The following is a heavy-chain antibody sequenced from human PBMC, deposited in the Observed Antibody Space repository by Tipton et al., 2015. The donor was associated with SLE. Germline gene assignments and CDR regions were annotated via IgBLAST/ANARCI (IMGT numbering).Heavy chain of an antibody. Sequence: LRLSCTVSGGSISSYYWSWIRQPPGKGLEWIGYIYYSGSTNYNPSLKSRVTISVDTSKNQFSLKLSSVTAADTAVYYCARDLRSGAFDIWGQGTMVTVSS. D-gene: IGHD3-3*01. CDR2: IYYSGST. CDR1: GGSISSYY. J-gene: IGHJ3*02. CDR3: ARDLRSGAFDI. V-gene: IGHV4-59*01.